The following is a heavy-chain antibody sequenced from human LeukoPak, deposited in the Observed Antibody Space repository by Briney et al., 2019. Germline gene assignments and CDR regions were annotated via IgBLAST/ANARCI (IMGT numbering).Heavy chain of an antibody. D-gene: IGHD4-17*01. CDR1: GFIFSNYA. Sequence: GGSLRLSCAASGFIFSNYAMHWVRQAPGKGLEWVSSISSRSTYIYYADSVKGRFTISRDNAKNSLYLQMNSLRAEDTAVYYCARDKGDYSRPYYFDYWGQGTLVTVSS. J-gene: IGHJ4*02. CDR2: ISSRSTYI. CDR3: ARDKGDYSRPYYFDY. V-gene: IGHV3-21*01.